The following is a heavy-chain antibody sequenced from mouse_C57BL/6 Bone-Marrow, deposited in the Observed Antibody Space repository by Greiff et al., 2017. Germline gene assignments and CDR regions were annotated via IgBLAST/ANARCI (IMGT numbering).Heavy chain of an antibody. J-gene: IGHJ4*01. D-gene: IGHD2-1*01. V-gene: IGHV1-82*01. CDR2: IYPGDGDT. CDR1: GYAFSSSW. CDR3: ARSAYGNYPMDY. Sequence: VKLMESGPELVKPGASVKISCKASGYAFSSSWMNWVKQRPGKGLEWIGRIYPGDGDTNYNGKFKGKATLTADKSSSTAYMQLSSLTSEDSAVYFCARSAYGNYPMDYWGQGTSVTVSS.